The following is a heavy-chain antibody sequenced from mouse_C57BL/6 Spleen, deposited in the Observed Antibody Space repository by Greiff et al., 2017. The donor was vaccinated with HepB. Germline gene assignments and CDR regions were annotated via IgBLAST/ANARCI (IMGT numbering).Heavy chain of an antibody. D-gene: IGHD1-1*01. CDR3: AREDYYGSSSVYFDY. Sequence: EVQVVESGGGLVKPGGSLKLSCAASGFTFSSYAMSWVRQTPEKRLEWVATISDGGSYTYYPDNVKGRFTISRDNAKNNLYLQMSHLKSEDTAMYYCAREDYYGSSSVYFDYWGQGTTLTVSS. V-gene: IGHV5-4*01. J-gene: IGHJ2*01. CDR1: GFTFSSYA. CDR2: ISDGGSYT.